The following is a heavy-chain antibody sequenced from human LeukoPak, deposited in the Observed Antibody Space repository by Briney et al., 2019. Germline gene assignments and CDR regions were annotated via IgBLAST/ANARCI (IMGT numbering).Heavy chain of an antibody. CDR1: GGSISSYY. V-gene: IGHV4-59*08. J-gene: IGHJ4*02. D-gene: IGHD2-21*02. CDR3: ARHTSCGGNSAFGY. Sequence: SETLSLTCTVSGGSISSYYWSWLRQPPGKGLEWIGYIYYTGTTNYNPSLKSRVTISVDTSKNHFSLKLSSVTAADTAVYYCARHTSCGGNSAFGYWGQGTLVTVSS. CDR2: IYYTGTT.